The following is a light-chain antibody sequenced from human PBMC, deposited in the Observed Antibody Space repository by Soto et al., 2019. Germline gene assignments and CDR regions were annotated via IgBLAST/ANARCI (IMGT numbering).Light chain of an antibody. CDR2: DAS. CDR1: QSVSSY. J-gene: IGKJ1*01. V-gene: IGKV3-11*01. CDR3: QQRSNWRGWT. Sequence: EIVLTQSPATLSLSPGERATLSCRASQSVSSYLAWYQQKPGQAPRLLIYDASNMATGIPARFSGSGSGTDFTLTISSLEPEDFAVYYCQQRSNWRGWTFGQGTKVEIK.